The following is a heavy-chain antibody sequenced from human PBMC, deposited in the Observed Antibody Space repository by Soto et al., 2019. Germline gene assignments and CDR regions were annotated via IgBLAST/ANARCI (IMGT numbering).Heavy chain of an antibody. CDR3: ARNYGSGSLLDY. D-gene: IGHD3-10*01. J-gene: IGHJ4*02. CDR1: GGSFSGYY. CDR2: INHSGST. V-gene: IGHV4-34*01. Sequence: QVQLQQWGAGLLKPSETLSLTCAVYGGSFSGYYWSWIRQPPGKGLEWIGEINHSGSTNYNPSLKSRVTISVDTSKNQFSLKLSSVTAADTAVYYCARNYGSGSLLDYWGQGTLVTVSS.